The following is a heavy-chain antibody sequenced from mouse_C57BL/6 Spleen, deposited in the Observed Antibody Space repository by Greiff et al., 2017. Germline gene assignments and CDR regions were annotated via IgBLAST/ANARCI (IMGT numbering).Heavy chain of an antibody. V-gene: IGHV1-64*01. J-gene: IGHJ3*01. CDR1: GYTFTSYW. CDR2: IHPNSGST. Sequence: QVQLQQPGAELVKPGASVKLSCKASGYTFTSYWMHWVKQRPGQGLEWIGMIHPNSGSTNYNEKFKSKATLTVDKSSSTAYMQLSSLTSEDSAVYYCAREEDGYDWFAYWGQGTLVTVSA. CDR3: AREEDGYDWFAY. D-gene: IGHD2-2*01.